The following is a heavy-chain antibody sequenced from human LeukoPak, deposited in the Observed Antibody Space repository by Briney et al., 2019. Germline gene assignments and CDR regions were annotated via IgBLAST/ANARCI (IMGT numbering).Heavy chain of an antibody. Sequence: GGSLRLSCAASGFTFSSYDMHWDRQAPGKGLEWVSSIAITGDTYYLGSVKGRFTTSRENAKNSLYLQMNSLRAGDTAVYYCTRGLTGGLDSWGQGTLVTVSS. CDR3: TRGLTGGLDS. D-gene: IGHD1-26*01. V-gene: IGHV3-13*04. CDR2: IAITGDT. CDR1: GFTFSSYD. J-gene: IGHJ5*01.